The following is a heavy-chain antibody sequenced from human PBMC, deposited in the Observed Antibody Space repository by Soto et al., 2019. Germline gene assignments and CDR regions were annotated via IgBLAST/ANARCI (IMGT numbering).Heavy chain of an antibody. CDR1: GYTFTSYG. CDR3: ARGVGEGAAAATTFDY. CDR2: ISAYNGNT. J-gene: IGHJ4*02. Sequence: ASVKVSCKASGYTFTSYGISWVRQAPGQGLEWMGWISAYNGNTNYAQKLQGRVTMTTEKSTSTACMELRSLGSDDTAGDYWARGVGEGAAAATTFDYWGQGALGTVSS. D-gene: IGHD2-15*01. V-gene: IGHV1-18*01.